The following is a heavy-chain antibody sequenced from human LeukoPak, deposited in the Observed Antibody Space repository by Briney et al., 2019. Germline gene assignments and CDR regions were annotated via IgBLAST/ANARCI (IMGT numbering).Heavy chain of an antibody. J-gene: IGHJ4*01. CDR3: AKARDSANYYFDS. D-gene: IGHD1-26*01. Sequence: AGGSLRLPCLGSGSPFRSYDMHWVRQAPGKGPEWVAYIQDEGISKNYGDSVKGRFDISRDNSKNTVYLDMASLTVADTALYYCAKARDSANYYFDSWGHGTQVIVSS. CDR1: GSPFRSYD. CDR2: IQDEGISK. V-gene: IGHV3-30*02.